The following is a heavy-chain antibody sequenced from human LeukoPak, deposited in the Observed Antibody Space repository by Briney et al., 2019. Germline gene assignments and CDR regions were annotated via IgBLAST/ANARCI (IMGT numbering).Heavy chain of an antibody. CDR2: IYYSGST. Sequence: MPGGSLRLSCAASGFTFSSSAMSWVRQAPGKGLEWIAYIYYSGSTYYNPSLKGRVTISLDTSKNQFSLKLSSVTAADTAVYYCARAPVYSGTFFDYWGQGTLVTVSS. CDR3: ARAPVYSGTFFDY. CDR1: GFTFSSSA. D-gene: IGHD1-26*01. J-gene: IGHJ4*02. V-gene: IGHV4-30-4*08.